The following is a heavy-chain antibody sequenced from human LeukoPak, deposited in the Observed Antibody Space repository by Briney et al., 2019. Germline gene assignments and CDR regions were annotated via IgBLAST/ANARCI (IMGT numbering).Heavy chain of an antibody. CDR1: GFTFSSYW. J-gene: IGHJ4*02. CDR2: INSDGSST. Sequence: GGSLRLSCAASGFTFSSYWMHWVRQAPGKGLVWVSRINSDGSSTSYADSVKGRFTISRDNAKNTLYLQTNSLRAEDTAVYYCARVRQGRYFDYWGQGTLVTVSS. CDR3: ARVRQGRYFDY. D-gene: IGHD3-10*01. V-gene: IGHV3-74*01.